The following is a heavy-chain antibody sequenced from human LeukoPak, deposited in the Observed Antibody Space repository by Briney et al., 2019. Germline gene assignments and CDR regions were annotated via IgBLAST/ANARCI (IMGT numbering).Heavy chain of an antibody. CDR1: GGSIYSYY. J-gene: IGHJ4*02. V-gene: IGHV4-59*01. D-gene: IGHD2-2*01. Sequence: SETLSLTCTVSGGSIYSYYWCWIWQPPGKGLEWIGYIYYTGSTEYHPSLKSRVTISLGTSKNQFSLKLTSVTAADTSPYYCARVYQSAEYYFDYWGQGNLVSVSS. CDR3: ARVYQSAEYYFDY. CDR2: IYYTGST.